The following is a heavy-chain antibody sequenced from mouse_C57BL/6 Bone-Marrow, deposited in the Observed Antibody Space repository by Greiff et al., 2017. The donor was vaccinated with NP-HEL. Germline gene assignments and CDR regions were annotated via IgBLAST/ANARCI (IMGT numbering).Heavy chain of an antibody. J-gene: IGHJ1*03. CDR3: ARHVTTVVDQDWYFDV. Sequence: EVQLQESGGGLVQPGESLKLSCESNEYEFPSHDMSWVRKTPEKRLELVAAINSDGGSTYYPDTMERRFIISRDNTKKTLYLQMSSLRSEDTALYYCARHVTTVVDQDWYFDVWGTGTTVTVSS. CDR2: INSDGGST. V-gene: IGHV5-2*01. CDR1: EYEFPSHD. D-gene: IGHD1-1*01.